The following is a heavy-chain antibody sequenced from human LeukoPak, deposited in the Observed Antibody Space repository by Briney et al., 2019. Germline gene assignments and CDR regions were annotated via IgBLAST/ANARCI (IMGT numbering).Heavy chain of an antibody. V-gene: IGHV1-2*02. CDR1: GYTFNGYY. D-gene: IGHD3-10*01. CDR3: ARVRLLWFGELLALDY. J-gene: IGHJ4*02. CDR2: INPNSGGT. Sequence: ASVKVSCKASGYTFNGYYMHWVRQAPGQGLEWMGWINPNSGGTNYAQKFQGRVTMTRDTSISTAYMELSRLRSDDTAVYYCARVRLLWFGELLALDYWGQGTLVTVSS.